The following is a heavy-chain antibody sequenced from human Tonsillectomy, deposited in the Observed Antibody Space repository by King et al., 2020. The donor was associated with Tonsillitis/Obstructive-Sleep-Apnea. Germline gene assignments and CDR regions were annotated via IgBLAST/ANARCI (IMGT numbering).Heavy chain of an antibody. CDR3: AKDRRPVVVPASAIDY. J-gene: IGHJ4*02. D-gene: IGHD2-2*01. Sequence: VQLVESGGGLVQPGRSLRLSCAASGFTFDDYAMHWVRQAPGKGLEWVSGISWNSGSIGYADSVKGRFTISRDNAKNSLYLQMNSLRAEDTALYYCAKDRRPVVVPASAIDYWGQGTLVTVSS. V-gene: IGHV3-9*01. CDR2: ISWNSGSI. CDR1: GFTFDDYA.